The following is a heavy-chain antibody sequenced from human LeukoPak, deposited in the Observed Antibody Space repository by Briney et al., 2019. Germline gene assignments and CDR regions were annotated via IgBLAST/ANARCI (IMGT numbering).Heavy chain of an antibody. CDR3: ASGDILTGFDY. Sequence: GGSLRLSCAASGFTFSSYEMNWVRQAPGKGLEWVSYISSSGSTIYYADSVKGRFTISRDNAKNSLYLQMNSLRAEDTAVYYCASGDILTGFDYWGQGTLVTVSS. J-gene: IGHJ4*02. CDR2: ISSSGSTI. V-gene: IGHV3-48*03. D-gene: IGHD3-9*01. CDR1: GFTFSSYE.